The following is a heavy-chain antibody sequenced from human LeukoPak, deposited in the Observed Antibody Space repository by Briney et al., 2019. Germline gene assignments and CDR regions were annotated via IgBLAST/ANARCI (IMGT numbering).Heavy chain of an antibody. D-gene: IGHD1-14*01. V-gene: IGHV3-23*01. Sequence: PGGSLRLSCAASGFTFSSYAMSWVRLAPGKGLDWVSTISGSGGSLYYADSARGRFTISRDNSKNTLYLQMNSLRAEDTAVYYCARGPVRNPDPYFDYWGQGTLVTVSS. CDR3: ARGPVRNPDPYFDY. CDR2: ISGSGGSL. J-gene: IGHJ4*02. CDR1: GFTFSSYA.